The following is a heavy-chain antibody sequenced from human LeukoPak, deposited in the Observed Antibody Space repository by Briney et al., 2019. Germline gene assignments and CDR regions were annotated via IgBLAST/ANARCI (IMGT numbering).Heavy chain of an antibody. CDR1: GLTFSRYW. D-gene: IGHD2-8*02. Sequence: PGGSLRLSCAASGLTFSRYWLTWVRQAPGKGLEWVANINQDGSEKNCVDSVKGRFTISRDNAKSSLYLQMNSLRDEDTAVYHCVSRGCTANACFVSSFNCFDHWGQGFLVTVSS. CDR2: INQDGSEK. V-gene: IGHV3-7*03. CDR3: VSRGCTANACFVSSFNCFDH. J-gene: IGHJ4*02.